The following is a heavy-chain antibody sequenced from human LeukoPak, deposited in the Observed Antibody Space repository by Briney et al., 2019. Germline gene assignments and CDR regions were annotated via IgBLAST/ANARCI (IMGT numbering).Heavy chain of an antibody. D-gene: IGHD1-26*01. V-gene: IGHV1-18*01. CDR1: GYTFTSYG. Sequence: VASVKVSCKASGYTFTSYGISWVRQAPGHGLEWMGWIIAYNGNTNYAQKLQGRVTMTADTSTSTAYMELRSLRSDDTAVYYCARSVGGNYNYFDCWGQGTLFTVSS. CDR3: ARSVGGNYNYFDC. J-gene: IGHJ4*02. CDR2: IIAYNGNT.